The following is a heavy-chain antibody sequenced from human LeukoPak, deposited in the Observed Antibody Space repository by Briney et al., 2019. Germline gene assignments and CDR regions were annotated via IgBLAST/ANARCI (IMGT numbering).Heavy chain of an antibody. CDR2: ISGSGGST. V-gene: IGHV3-23*01. CDR3: AKDGYYGSGSYGLDY. CDR1: GFTVSSNS. Sequence: PGGSLRLSCTVSGFTVSSNSMSWVRQAPGKGLEWVSAISGSGGSTYYADSVKGRFTISRDNSKNTLYLQMNSLRAEDTAVYYCAKDGYYGSGSYGLDYWGQGTLVTVSS. J-gene: IGHJ4*02. D-gene: IGHD3-10*01.